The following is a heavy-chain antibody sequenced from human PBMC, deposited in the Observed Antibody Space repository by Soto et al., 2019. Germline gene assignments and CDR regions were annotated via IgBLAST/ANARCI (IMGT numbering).Heavy chain of an antibody. D-gene: IGHD4-4*01. V-gene: IGHV3-48*03. CDR3: TPDPEPNNYWPYNWFVP. J-gene: IGHJ5*02. CDR2: ISSSGSTI. Sequence: GGSLRLSCAASGFTFSSYEMNWVRQAPGKGLEWVSYISSSGSTIYYADSVKGRFTISRDNAKNSLYLQMNSLRAEDTAVYYSTPDPEPNNYWPYNWFVPWGQGTLVTVSS. CDR1: GFTFSSYE.